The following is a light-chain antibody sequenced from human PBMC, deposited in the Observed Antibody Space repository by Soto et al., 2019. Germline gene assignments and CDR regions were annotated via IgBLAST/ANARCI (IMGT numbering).Light chain of an antibody. V-gene: IGKV3-20*01. CDR3: QHYGDSSWT. J-gene: IGKJ1*01. Sequence: ELVLTQSPVALSLSSGERATLSCRASQSVSSTLLTWYQQKPGQAPRLLIYGVSSRATGIPDRFSGSGSGTDFTLTISRVEPEDLAVYFCQHYGDSSWTFGQGTKVDIK. CDR1: QSVSSTL. CDR2: GVS.